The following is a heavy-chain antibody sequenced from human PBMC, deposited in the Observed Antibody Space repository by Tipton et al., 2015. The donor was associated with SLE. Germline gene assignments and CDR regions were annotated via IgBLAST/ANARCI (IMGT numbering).Heavy chain of an antibody. CDR3: AASPLETTYYDFWSGYSPWND. D-gene: IGHD3-3*01. Sequence: TLSLTCTVSGYSISSGTYYWSWLRQPPGKGLEWIGYIYYSGSTYYNPSLKSRVTISVDTSKNQFSLKLSSVTAADTAVDYCAASPLETTYYDFWSGYSPWNDWGQGTLVTVSS. CDR2: IYYSGST. J-gene: IGHJ4*02. V-gene: IGHV4-61*01. CDR1: GYSISSGTYY.